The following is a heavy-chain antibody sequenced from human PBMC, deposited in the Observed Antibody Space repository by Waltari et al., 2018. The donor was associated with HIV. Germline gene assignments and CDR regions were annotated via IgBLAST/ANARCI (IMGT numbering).Heavy chain of an antibody. D-gene: IGHD5-18*01. Sequence: QLQIHRWGAGLAKPSDTLSLTCAVSGESCTGLYWSFIRQPPGKGLEWIGEIHASGTTNYNPSLKSRVTFSLQTSKREFSLNLTTVTAADTAVYFCARRAGYSYGSQRLDTWGQGTLVSVAA. CDR2: IHASGTT. J-gene: IGHJ4*02. CDR3: ARRAGYSYGSQRLDT. CDR1: GESCTGLY. V-gene: IGHV4-34*01.